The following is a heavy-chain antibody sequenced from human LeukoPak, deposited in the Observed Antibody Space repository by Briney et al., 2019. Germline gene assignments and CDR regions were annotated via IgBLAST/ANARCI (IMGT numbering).Heavy chain of an antibody. CDR3: ARDHSSGWYSDYFDY. Sequence: GGSLRLSCAASGFTFSSYGMHRVRQAPGKGLEWVAVIWYDGSNKYYADSVKGRFTISRDNSKNTLYLQMSSLRAEDTAVYYCARDHSSGWYSDYFDYWGQGTLVTVSS. J-gene: IGHJ4*02. V-gene: IGHV3-33*01. CDR2: IWYDGSNK. CDR1: GFTFSSYG. D-gene: IGHD6-19*01.